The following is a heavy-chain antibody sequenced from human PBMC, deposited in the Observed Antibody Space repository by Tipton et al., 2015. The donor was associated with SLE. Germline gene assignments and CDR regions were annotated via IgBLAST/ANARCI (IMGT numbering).Heavy chain of an antibody. CDR2: IYTSAST. J-gene: IGHJ4*02. CDR3: ARPVEKTTTPFDS. Sequence: TLSLTCTVSGGSISGYYWSWVRQPAGKGLEWIGRIYTSASTIYNPSLKSRVTLSSDTSKNQFSLRVRSVTAADTAVHYCARPVEKTTTPFDSWGQGTLVTVSS. D-gene: IGHD5-24*01. V-gene: IGHV4-4*07. CDR1: GGSISGYY.